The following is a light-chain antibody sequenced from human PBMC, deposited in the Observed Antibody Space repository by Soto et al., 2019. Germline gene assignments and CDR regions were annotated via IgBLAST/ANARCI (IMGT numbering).Light chain of an antibody. CDR2: DVS. V-gene: IGLV2-14*01. CDR1: SSDVGGYNY. CDR3: CSYTTSNTRQIV. Sequence: QSVLTQPASVSGSPGQSITISCTGTSSDVGGYNYVSWYQQHPGKAPKFMIYDVSNRPSEVSNRFSGYKSGNTASLTISGVQAEDEADYYCCSYTTSNTRQIVFGTGTKLTVL. J-gene: IGLJ1*01.